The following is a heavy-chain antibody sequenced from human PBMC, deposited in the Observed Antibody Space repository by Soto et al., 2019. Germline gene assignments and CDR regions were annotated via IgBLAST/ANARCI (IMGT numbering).Heavy chain of an antibody. Sequence: GGSLRLSCAASGFTFSSYWMSWVRQAPGKGLEWVANIKQDGSEKYYVDSVKGRFTISRDNAKNSLYLQMNSLRAEDTAVYYCARVYYDILTGYYTDFAFDIWGQGTMVTVSS. D-gene: IGHD3-9*01. V-gene: IGHV3-7*01. CDR2: IKQDGSEK. CDR3: ARVYYDILTGYYTDFAFDI. CDR1: GFTFSSYW. J-gene: IGHJ3*02.